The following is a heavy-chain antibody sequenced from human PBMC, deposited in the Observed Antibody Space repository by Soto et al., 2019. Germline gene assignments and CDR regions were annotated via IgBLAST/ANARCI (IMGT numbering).Heavy chain of an antibody. CDR3: AREGEETGAFGILASFDY. D-gene: IGHD3-10*01. J-gene: IGHJ4*02. CDR1: GFTLSSYA. Sequence: GGSLRLSCAASGFTLSSYAIHWVRQAPGKGLEWVTVISKGGSNLYFADSVKGRFTISRDNSKNTLYLQMKSLRSEDKAVYDCAREGEETGAFGILASFDYWGQGTLVTVSS. V-gene: IGHV3-30-3*01. CDR2: ISKGGSNL.